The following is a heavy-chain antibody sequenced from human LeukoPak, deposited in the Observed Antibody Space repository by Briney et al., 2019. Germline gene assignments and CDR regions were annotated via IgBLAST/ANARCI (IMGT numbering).Heavy chain of an antibody. J-gene: IGHJ3*02. Sequence: GGSLRLPCAASGFTVSSNYMSWVRQAPGKGLEWVSVLYSGGSTYYADSVKGRFTISRDNSKNTVYLQMNSLRGEDTAVFYCARDKGTFAFDIWGQGTMVTVSS. D-gene: IGHD3-10*01. CDR1: GFTVSSNY. CDR3: ARDKGTFAFDI. V-gene: IGHV3-53*01. CDR2: LYSGGST.